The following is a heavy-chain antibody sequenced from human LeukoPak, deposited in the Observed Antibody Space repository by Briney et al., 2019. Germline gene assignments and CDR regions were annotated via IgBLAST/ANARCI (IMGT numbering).Heavy chain of an antibody. J-gene: IGHJ6*02. CDR3: ARAHCSSTSCYSYYYYGMDV. CDR1: GGSISSYY. Sequence: PSETLSLTCTVSGGSISSYYWSWIRQPPGKGLEWIGYIYYSGSTNYNPSLKSRVTISVDTSKNRFSLKLSSVTAADTAVYYCARAHCSSTSCYSYYYYGMDVWGQGTTVTVSS. V-gene: IGHV4-59*01. CDR2: IYYSGST. D-gene: IGHD2-2*01.